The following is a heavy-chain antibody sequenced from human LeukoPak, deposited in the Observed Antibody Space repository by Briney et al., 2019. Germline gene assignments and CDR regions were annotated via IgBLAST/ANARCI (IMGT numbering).Heavy chain of an antibody. CDR3: ARARGGWYSEY. J-gene: IGHJ4*02. CDR2: ISSSGSYI. D-gene: IGHD6-19*01. Sequence: PGGSLRLSCAASGFTFSSYSMNWVRQALGKGLEWVSSISSSGSYIYYADSVKGRFTISRDNAKNSLYLQMNSLRAEDTAVYYCARARGGWYSEYWGQGTLVTVSS. V-gene: IGHV3-21*01. CDR1: GFTFSSYS.